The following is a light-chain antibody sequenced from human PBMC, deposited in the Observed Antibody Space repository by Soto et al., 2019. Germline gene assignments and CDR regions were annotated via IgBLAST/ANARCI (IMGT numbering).Light chain of an antibody. CDR2: AAS. CDR3: QQSYSTLWT. CDR1: QSISYY. J-gene: IGKJ1*01. V-gene: IGKV1-39*01. Sequence: DIQMTQSPSSLSASVGDRVTITCRASQSISYYLNCYQQKPGKAPKLLIYAASTLQSGVPSRFSGSVSGTDFTLTISSLQPEDFATYYCQQSYSTLWTFGQGTKVEIK.